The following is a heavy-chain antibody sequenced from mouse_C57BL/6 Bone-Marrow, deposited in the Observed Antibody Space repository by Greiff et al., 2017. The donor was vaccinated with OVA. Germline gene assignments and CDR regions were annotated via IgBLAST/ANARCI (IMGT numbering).Heavy chain of an antibody. CDR2: IDPSDSYT. CDR3: ARIYYFDY. V-gene: IGHV1-59*01. CDR1: GYTFTSYW. J-gene: IGHJ2*01. Sequence: QVQLQQPGAELVRPGTSVKLSCKASGYTFTSYWMHWVKQRPGQGLEWSGVIDPSDSYTNYNQKFKCKATLTVDTSSSTAYMQLSSLTSEDSAVYYCARIYYFDYWGQGTTLTVSS.